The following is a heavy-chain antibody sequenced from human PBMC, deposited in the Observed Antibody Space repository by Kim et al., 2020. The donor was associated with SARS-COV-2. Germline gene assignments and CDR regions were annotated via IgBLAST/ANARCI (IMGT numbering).Heavy chain of an antibody. CDR1: GGSISSSSYY. J-gene: IGHJ4*02. CDR2: IYYSRNT. V-gene: IGHV4-39*01. Sequence: SETLSLTCTVSGGSISSSSYYWGWIRQPPGKGLEWIGSIYYSRNTYYTPSLKIRVTISVDTSTHQFSLKLNSVTAADTAVYYCARLPVDKAMIDYWGQGTLVTVSS. CDR3: ARLPVDKAMIDY. D-gene: IGHD5-18*01.